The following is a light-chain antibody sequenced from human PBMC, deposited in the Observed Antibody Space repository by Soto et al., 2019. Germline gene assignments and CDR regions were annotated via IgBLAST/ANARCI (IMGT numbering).Light chain of an antibody. CDR1: SSDVGRYPH. Sequence: QSVLTQPASVSGSPGQSVTISCTGTSSDVGRYPHVSWYQQQPGTAPKLMIYDVSNRPSGVSNRFSGSKSGNTASLTISGLQAEDEADYYCSSYTSSTTQVFGTGTKLTVL. CDR3: SSYTSSTTQV. CDR2: DVS. V-gene: IGLV2-14*01. J-gene: IGLJ1*01.